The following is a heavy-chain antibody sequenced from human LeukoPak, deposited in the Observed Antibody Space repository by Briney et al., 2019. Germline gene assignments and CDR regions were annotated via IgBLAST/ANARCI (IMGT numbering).Heavy chain of an antibody. Sequence: SETLSLTCTVSGGSISSYYWSWIRQPAGKGLEWIGRIYVSRSSVYNPSLKSRVTISVDTSKNQLSLRLKSVTAADTAVYYCARDDVDTPPFDYLGQGTLVTVSS. D-gene: IGHD5-18*01. CDR1: GGSISSYY. J-gene: IGHJ4*02. CDR3: ARDDVDTPPFDY. CDR2: IYVSRSS. V-gene: IGHV4-4*07.